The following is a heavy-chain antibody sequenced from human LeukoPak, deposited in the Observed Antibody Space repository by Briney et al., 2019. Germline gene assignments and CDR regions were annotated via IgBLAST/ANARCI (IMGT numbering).Heavy chain of an antibody. J-gene: IGHJ4*02. D-gene: IGHD5-12*01. V-gene: IGHV3-15*01. CDR3: TTDKAATMY. CDR2: IKSKTDGGTA. Sequence: GGSLRLSCAASGFTFSNAWMSWVRQAPGKGLQLFGRIKSKTDGGTADYAAPVKGRFTISRDDSDNTLYLQMNSLKTEDTAVYYCTTDKAATMYWGQGTLVTVSS. CDR1: GFTFSNAW.